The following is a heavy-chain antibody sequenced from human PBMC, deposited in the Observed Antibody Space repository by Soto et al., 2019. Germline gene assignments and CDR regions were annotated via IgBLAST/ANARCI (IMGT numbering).Heavy chain of an antibody. V-gene: IGHV3-53*01. Sequence: VQLVESGGGLIQPGGSLRLSCAASGFTVSNNHMTWVRQAAGKGLELVSFVHGGGSTSYADSVKGLFTISRDNSKNTLYLQMDSLRAEDTAIYYCAGRLTTAASLDYWGRGTLVTVSS. CDR3: AGRLTTAASLDY. CDR1: GFTVSNNH. D-gene: IGHD3-16*01. CDR2: VHGGGST. J-gene: IGHJ4*02.